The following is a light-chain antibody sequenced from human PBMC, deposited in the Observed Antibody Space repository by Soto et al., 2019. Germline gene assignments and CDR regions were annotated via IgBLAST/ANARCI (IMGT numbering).Light chain of an antibody. J-gene: IGKJ2*01. CDR3: QQYYSTPPYT. Sequence: DIMMTQSPDSLAVSLGERATINCKSSQSVLYSSNNKNYLAWYQQKPGQPPKLLIYWASTRESGVPDRFSGSGSGTDFTLTISSLQAEDVAVYYCQQYYSTPPYTFGQGTELEIK. CDR1: QSVLYSSNNKNY. V-gene: IGKV4-1*01. CDR2: WAS.